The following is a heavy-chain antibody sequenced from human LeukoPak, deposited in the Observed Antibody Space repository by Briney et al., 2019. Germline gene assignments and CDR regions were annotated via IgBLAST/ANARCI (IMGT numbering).Heavy chain of an antibody. CDR3: ARLEYSSSYGY. Sequence: GGFLRLSCAASGFTFSSYSMNWVRQAPGKGLEWVSPISSSSSYIYYADSVKGRFTISRDNAKNSLYLQMNSLRAEDTAVYYCARLEYSSSYGYWGQGTLVTVSS. V-gene: IGHV3-21*01. D-gene: IGHD6-13*01. J-gene: IGHJ4*02. CDR2: ISSSSSYI. CDR1: GFTFSSYS.